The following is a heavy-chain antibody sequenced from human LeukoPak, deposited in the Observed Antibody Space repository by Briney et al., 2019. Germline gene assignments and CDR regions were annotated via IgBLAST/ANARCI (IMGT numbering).Heavy chain of an antibody. Sequence: GSLRLSCAASGFTFSSFWMNWVRQAPGKGLEWVANIKPDGSEKYFVDSVKGRFTISRDNAKNSLFLQMNSLRAEDTAVYYCAREGDTPVITYAYWGHGTLVTVSS. V-gene: IGHV3-7*01. CDR3: AREGDTPVITYAY. J-gene: IGHJ4*01. CDR2: IKPDGSEK. D-gene: IGHD5-18*01. CDR1: GFTFSSFW.